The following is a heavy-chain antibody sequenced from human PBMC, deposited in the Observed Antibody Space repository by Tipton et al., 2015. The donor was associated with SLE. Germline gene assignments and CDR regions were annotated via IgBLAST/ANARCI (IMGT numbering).Heavy chain of an antibody. Sequence: SGFTFRSYWMHWVRQVPGKGLVWVSRINSDGSETVYVASVKGRFTTSRDNAKSTLYLQLNSLRDEDSAVYFCARSSKWGLSAGGFDYWGQGSLVNVSS. CDR2: INSDGSET. D-gene: IGHD7-27*01. CDR1: GFTFRSYW. J-gene: IGHJ4*02. CDR3: ARSSKWGLSAGGFDY. V-gene: IGHV3-74*01.